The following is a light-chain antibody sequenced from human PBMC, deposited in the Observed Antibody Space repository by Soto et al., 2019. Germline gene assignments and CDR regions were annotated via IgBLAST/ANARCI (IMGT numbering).Light chain of an antibody. CDR3: QQYYSTPPT. Sequence: DIVMTQSPDSLAVSLGERATINCKSSQSLLYSSNNKNYLAWFQQKPGQPPKLLVYWASTRESGVPARFSGSGSGTDFTLTITSLQAEDVAVYYCQQYYSTPPTFGGGTKVEIK. CDR1: QSLLYSSNNKNY. V-gene: IGKV4-1*01. J-gene: IGKJ4*01. CDR2: WAS.